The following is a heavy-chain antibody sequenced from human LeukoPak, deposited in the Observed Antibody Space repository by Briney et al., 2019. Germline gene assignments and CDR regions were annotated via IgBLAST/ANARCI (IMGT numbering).Heavy chain of an antibody. Sequence: ASVKVSCKASGYTFTSYGISWVRQAPGQGLEWMGWISAYNGNTNYAQKLQGRVTMTTDTSTSTAYMELRSLRSDDTAAYYCARRRSYCSGGSCYWLNWFDPWGQGTLVTVSS. CDR3: ARRRSYCSGGSCYWLNWFDP. CDR1: GYTFTSYG. J-gene: IGHJ5*02. V-gene: IGHV1-18*01. CDR2: ISAYNGNT. D-gene: IGHD2-15*01.